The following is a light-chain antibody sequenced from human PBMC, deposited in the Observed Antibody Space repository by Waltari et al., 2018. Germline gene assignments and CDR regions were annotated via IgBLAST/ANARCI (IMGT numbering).Light chain of an antibody. V-gene: IGLV2-14*01. Sequence: QSALTQPASVSGSPGQSITISCTGTSSDVGGYNYVSWYQQHPGKAPKLMLYDVSKRPSGVSNRFSGSQSGNTAALTISGLQAEDEADYYCSSYTSSSTYVVFGGGTKLTVL. CDR1: SSDVGGYNY. CDR3: SSYTSSSTYVV. CDR2: DVS. J-gene: IGLJ2*01.